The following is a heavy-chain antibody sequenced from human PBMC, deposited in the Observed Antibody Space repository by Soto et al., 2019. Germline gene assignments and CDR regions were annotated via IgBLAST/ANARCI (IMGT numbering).Heavy chain of an antibody. CDR3: AAGGGLPRYY. D-gene: IGHD5-12*01. J-gene: IGHJ4*02. Sequence: QLQLQESGSGLVKPSQTLSLTCAVSGGSISSGGYSWSWIRQPPGKGLEWIGYIYHSGSTYYNPSPQSRVTLPAASSTNQLSLTLSSVTAADTAVYYSAAGGGLPRYYWGQGTLVTVSS. V-gene: IGHV4-30-2*01. CDR1: GGSISSGGYS. CDR2: IYHSGST.